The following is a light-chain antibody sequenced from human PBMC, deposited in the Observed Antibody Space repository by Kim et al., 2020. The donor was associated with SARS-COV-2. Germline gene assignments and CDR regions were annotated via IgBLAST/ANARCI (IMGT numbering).Light chain of an antibody. CDR3: QQYNTYPRT. V-gene: IGKV1-16*02. CDR1: RDINNF. CDR2: AAS. Sequence: DIQMTQSPSSLSASIGDRVTITCRASRDINNFLAWLQQKAGKAPKSLIFAASNLQSGVPSKFSGSGSGTNFTLTINSLKPDDFATYYCQQYNTYPRTFGQGTKLEIK. J-gene: IGKJ2*01.